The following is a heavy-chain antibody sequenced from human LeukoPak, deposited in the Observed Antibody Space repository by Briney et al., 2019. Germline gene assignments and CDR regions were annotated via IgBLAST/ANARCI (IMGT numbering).Heavy chain of an antibody. Sequence: GRSLRLSCAASGLTFSSYGMHWVRQAPGKGLEWVAVIWYDGSNKYYADSVKGRFTISRDNSKNTLYLQMNSLRAEDTAVYYCARTTRAMVANFDYWGQGTLVTVSS. CDR3: ARTTRAMVANFDY. CDR2: IWYDGSNK. J-gene: IGHJ4*02. CDR1: GLTFSSYG. D-gene: IGHD5-18*01. V-gene: IGHV3-33*01.